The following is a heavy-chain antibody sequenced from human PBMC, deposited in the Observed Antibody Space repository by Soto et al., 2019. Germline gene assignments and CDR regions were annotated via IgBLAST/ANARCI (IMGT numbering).Heavy chain of an antibody. CDR2: IWYDGSNK. CDR1: GFTFSSYG. V-gene: IGHV3-33*01. D-gene: IGHD3-3*01. CDR3: ATSWSGRAWLDY. J-gene: IGHJ4*02. Sequence: QVQLVESGGGVVQPGRSLRLSCAASGFTFSSYGMHWVRQAPGKGLEWVAVIWYDGSNKYYADSVKGRFTISRDNSKNTLYLQMNSLRAEDTAVYYWATSWSGRAWLDYWGQGTLVTVSS.